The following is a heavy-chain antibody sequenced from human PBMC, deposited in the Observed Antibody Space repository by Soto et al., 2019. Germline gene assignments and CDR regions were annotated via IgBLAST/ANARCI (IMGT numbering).Heavy chain of an antibody. CDR2: INPSGGST. V-gene: IGHV1-46*01. D-gene: IGHD1-26*01. CDR3: ARGLGLYYFDY. CDR1: GYTFTSYY. J-gene: IGHJ4*02. Sequence: ASVKVSCKASGYTFTSYYMHWVRQAPGQGLEWVGIINPSGGSTKYSQKFQGRDTITRDTSASTAYMELSSLRSEDTAVYYCARGLGLYYFDYWGQGTLVTVSS.